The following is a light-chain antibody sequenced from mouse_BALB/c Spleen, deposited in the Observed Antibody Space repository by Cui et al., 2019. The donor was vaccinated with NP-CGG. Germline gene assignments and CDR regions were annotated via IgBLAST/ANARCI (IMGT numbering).Light chain of an antibody. V-gene: IGLV1*01. CDR3: ALWYSNHWV. J-gene: IGLJ1*01. CDR2: GTN. CDR1: TGAVTTSNY. Sequence: QAFVTQESALTTSPGETVTLTCRSSTGAVTTSNYANWVQEKPDQLFTGLIGGTNNRVPGVPARFSGSLIGDKAAITITGAQTEDEAIYFCALWYSNHWVFGGGTKLSVL.